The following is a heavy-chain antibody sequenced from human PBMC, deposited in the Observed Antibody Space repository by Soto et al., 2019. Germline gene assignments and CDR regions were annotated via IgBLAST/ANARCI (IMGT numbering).Heavy chain of an antibody. CDR2: IIPIFGTA. D-gene: IGHD3-3*01. CDR1: GGTFSSYA. Sequence: QVQLVQSGAEVKKPGSSVKVSCKASGGTFSSYAISWVRQAPGQGLEWMGGIIPIFGTANYAQKFQGRVTITADKSTSTAYMELSSLRSEDTAVYYCARDLMDAGLYAFWSGDYPHWFDPWGQGTLVTVSS. V-gene: IGHV1-69*06. CDR3: ARDLMDAGLYAFWSGDYPHWFDP. J-gene: IGHJ5*02.